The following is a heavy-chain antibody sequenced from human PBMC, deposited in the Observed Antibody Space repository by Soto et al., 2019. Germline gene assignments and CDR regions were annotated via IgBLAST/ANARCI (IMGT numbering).Heavy chain of an antibody. CDR2: ISYDGSNK. D-gene: IGHD5-18*01. J-gene: IGHJ6*02. CDR1: GFTFSSYA. Sequence: HPGGSLRLSCAASGFTFSSYAMHWVRQAPGKGLEWVAVISYDGSNKYYADSVKGRFTISRDNSKNTLYLQMNSLRAEDTAVYYCARDLKKLWSQLYYYYYGMDVWGQGTTVTVSS. V-gene: IGHV3-30-3*01. CDR3: ARDLKKLWSQLYYYYYGMDV.